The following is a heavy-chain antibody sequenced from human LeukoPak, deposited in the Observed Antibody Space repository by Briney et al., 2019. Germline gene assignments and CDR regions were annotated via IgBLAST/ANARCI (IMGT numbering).Heavy chain of an antibody. V-gene: IGHV3-21*01. CDR2: ISSSSSYI. D-gene: IGHD2-15*01. CDR1: GFTFSSYS. Sequence: GGSLRLSCAASGFTFSSYSMNWVRQAPGKGLGWVSSISSSSSYIYYADSVKGRFTISRDNAKNSLYLQMNSLRAEDTAVYYCARNFRQKIVVVVAADTLDYWGQGTLVTVSS. CDR3: ARNFRQKIVVVVAADTLDY. J-gene: IGHJ4*02.